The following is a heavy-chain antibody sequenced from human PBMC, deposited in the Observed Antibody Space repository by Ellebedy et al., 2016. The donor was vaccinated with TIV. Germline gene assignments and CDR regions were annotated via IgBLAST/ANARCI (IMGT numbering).Heavy chain of an antibody. CDR3: ARVAAMVFFYYYGMDV. D-gene: IGHD5-18*01. J-gene: IGHJ6*02. CDR2: ISAYNGNT. CDR1: GYTFTSYG. V-gene: IGHV1-18*01. Sequence: AASVKVSCKASGYTFTSYGISWVRQAPGQGLEWMGWISAYNGNTNYAQKLQGRVTMTTDTSTSTAYMELRSLRSDDTAVYYCARVAAMVFFYYYGMDVWGRGTTVTVSS.